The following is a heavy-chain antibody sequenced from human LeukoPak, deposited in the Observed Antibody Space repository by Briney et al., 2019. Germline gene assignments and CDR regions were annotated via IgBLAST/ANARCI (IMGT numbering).Heavy chain of an antibody. CDR2: IYTSGST. CDR3: ARDRLFDY. CDR1: GGSISSGSYY. V-gene: IGHV4-61*02. Sequence: SQTLSLTCTVSGGSISSGSYYWSWIRQPAGKGLEWIGRIYTSGSTNYNPSLKSRVTISVDTSKNQFSLKLSSVTAADTAVYYCARDRLFDYWGQGTLVTVSS. J-gene: IGHJ4*02.